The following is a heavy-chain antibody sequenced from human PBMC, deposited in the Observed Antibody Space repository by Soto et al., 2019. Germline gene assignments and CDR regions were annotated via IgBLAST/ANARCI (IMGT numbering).Heavy chain of an antibody. Sequence: LSLTCAASGFTFNTYAMSWVRLAPGKGLEWVSTVTGSGTTFYGDSVEGRFTISRDNSKNTLHLQMNSLRAEDTAIYYCAKHRDCSASSCPTGHWFDPWGQGTLVTVSS. CDR2: VTGSGTT. J-gene: IGHJ5*02. CDR1: GFTFNTYA. D-gene: IGHD2-15*01. V-gene: IGHV3-23*01. CDR3: AKHRDCSASSCPTGHWFDP.